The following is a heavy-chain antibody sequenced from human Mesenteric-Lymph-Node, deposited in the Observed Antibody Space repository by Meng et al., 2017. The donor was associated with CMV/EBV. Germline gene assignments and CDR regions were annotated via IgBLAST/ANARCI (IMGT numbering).Heavy chain of an antibody. CDR1: GYTFTSYD. Sequence: ASVKVSCKASGYTFTSYDINWVRQATGQGLEWMGWMNPNSGNTGYAQKFQGRVTITRNTSISTAYMELGSLRSEDTAMYYCARHFSSYYDFWSGHSRDGMDVWGQGTTVTVSS. V-gene: IGHV1-8*03. D-gene: IGHD3-3*01. J-gene: IGHJ6*02. CDR2: MNPNSGNT. CDR3: ARHFSSYYDFWSGHSRDGMDV.